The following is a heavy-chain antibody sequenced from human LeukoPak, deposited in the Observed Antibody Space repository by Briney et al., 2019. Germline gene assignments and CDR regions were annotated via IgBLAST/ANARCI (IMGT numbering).Heavy chain of an antibody. Sequence: GSLRLSCTASGFTFGDYAMSWIRQPPGKGLEWIGEINHSGSTNYNPSLKSRVTISVDTSKNQFSLKLSSVTAADTAVYYCARYAFNYDFWSGYYTGDAFDIWGQGTMVTVSS. V-gene: IGHV4-34*01. J-gene: IGHJ3*02. D-gene: IGHD3-3*01. CDR2: INHSGST. CDR3: ARYAFNYDFWSGYYTGDAFDI. CDR1: GFTFGDYA.